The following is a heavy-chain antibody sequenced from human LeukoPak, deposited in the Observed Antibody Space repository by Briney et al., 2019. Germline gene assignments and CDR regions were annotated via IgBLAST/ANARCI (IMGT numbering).Heavy chain of an antibody. CDR3: ARFRGVGANPSGDAFDI. D-gene: IGHD1-26*01. J-gene: IGHJ3*02. V-gene: IGHV3-23*01. Sequence: SGGSLRLSCAASGFTFSSYAMSWVRQAPGKVLEWVSAISGSGGSTYYADSVKGRFTISRDNSKNTLYLQMNSLRAEDTAVYYCARFRGVGANPSGDAFDIWGQGTMVTVSS. CDR2: ISGSGGST. CDR1: GFTFSSYA.